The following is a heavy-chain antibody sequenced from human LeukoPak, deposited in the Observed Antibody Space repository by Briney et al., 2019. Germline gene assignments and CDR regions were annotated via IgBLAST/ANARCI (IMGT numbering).Heavy chain of an antibody. J-gene: IGHJ4*02. Sequence: GGSLRLSCAASGFTFSSYWMSWVRQAPGKGLEWVANIKQDGSEKYYVDSVKGRFTISRDNAKNSLYLQMNSLRAEDTAVYYCASLITGPYYFDYWGQGTLVTVYS. CDR1: GFTFSSYW. V-gene: IGHV3-7*01. D-gene: IGHD1-20*01. CDR2: IKQDGSEK. CDR3: ASLITGPYYFDY.